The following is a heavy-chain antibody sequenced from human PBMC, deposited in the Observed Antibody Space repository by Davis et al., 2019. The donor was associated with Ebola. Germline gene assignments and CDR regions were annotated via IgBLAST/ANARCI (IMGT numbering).Heavy chain of an antibody. CDR1: GYTFTSYD. CDR2: MNPNSGNT. V-gene: IGHV1-8*01. Sequence: ASVKVSCKASGYTFTSYDINWVRQATGQGLEWMGWMNPNSGNTGYAQKFQGRVTTTRNTSISTAYMELSSLRSEDTAVYYCASWLRWYNYYYYGMDVWGQGTTVTVSS. CDR3: ASWLRWYNYYYYGMDV. D-gene: IGHD4-23*01. J-gene: IGHJ6*02.